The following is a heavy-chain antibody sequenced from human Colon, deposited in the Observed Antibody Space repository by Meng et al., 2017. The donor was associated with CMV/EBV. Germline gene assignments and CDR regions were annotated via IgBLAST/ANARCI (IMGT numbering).Heavy chain of an antibody. CDR1: GFSLTTTGAG. D-gene: IGHD2-8*02. Sequence: ITLKESCPALVKPTQTLTLTCTFSGFSLTTTGAGVAWVRQPPGKAPELLALIHWDDDKRYSPSLKNRLNITKDTSKNQVVLSMTDLDPADTGTFYCARHSLTILTDCGQGALVTVSS. V-gene: IGHV2-5*02. J-gene: IGHJ4*02. CDR2: IHWDDDK. CDR3: ARHSLTILTD.